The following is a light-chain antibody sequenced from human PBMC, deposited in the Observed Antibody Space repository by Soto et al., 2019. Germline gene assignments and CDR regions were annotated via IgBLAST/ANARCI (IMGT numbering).Light chain of an antibody. J-gene: IGKJ1*01. CDR2: GAF. CDR1: QSVRSN. Sequence: ETVLTQSPVTLSVSPGERATLSCRASQSVRSNLAWYQHKPGQAPSLIIYGAFTRATGIPARFSGTGSGTEFTLTISSLQSEDFALYYCQQYNDWPLTFGQGTKVDIK. CDR3: QQYNDWPLT. V-gene: IGKV3-15*01.